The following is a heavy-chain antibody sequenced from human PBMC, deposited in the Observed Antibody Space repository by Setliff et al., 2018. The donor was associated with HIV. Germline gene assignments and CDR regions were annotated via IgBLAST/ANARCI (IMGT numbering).Heavy chain of an antibody. V-gene: IGHV4-59*11. Sequence: SETLSLTCTVSGGSISSHYWSWIRQPPGKGLEWIGSIYYSGSTNYNPSLKSRVSISVDTSKNQFSLKLSSVTAADTAVYYCARSRPAYYNFWSGYSDYYYYGMDVWGQGTTVTVSS. D-gene: IGHD3-3*01. CDR2: IYYSGST. J-gene: IGHJ6*02. CDR1: GGSISSHY. CDR3: ARSRPAYYNFWSGYSDYYYYGMDV.